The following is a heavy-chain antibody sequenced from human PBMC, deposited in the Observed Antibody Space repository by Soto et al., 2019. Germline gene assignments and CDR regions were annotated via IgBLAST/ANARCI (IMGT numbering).Heavy chain of an antibody. CDR1: GFTFTSYV. CDR2: ITGSSGET. J-gene: IGHJ4*02. V-gene: IGHV3-23*01. Sequence: EVQLLESGGGLVQPGGSQRVSCAASGFTFTSYVMGWVRHAPGKGREWVSAITGSSGETYHADSVKGRFTISRDNTKNTLYLQMNNLRVEDTAVYYCAKGSTNSRPYYFDYWGQGTLVTVSS. CDR3: AKGSTNSRPYYFDY. D-gene: IGHD6-13*01.